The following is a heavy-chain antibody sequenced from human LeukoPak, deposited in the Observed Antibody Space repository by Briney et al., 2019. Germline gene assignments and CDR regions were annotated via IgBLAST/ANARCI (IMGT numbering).Heavy chain of an antibody. D-gene: IGHD3-22*01. CDR1: GFTFSSYS. Sequence: GGSLRLSCAASGFTFSSYSMNWVRQAPGKGLEWVSYISSSSSTICYADSVKGRFTISRDNAKNSLYLQMNSLRDEDTAAYYCARDLYYDSSGLGAFDIWGQGTMVTVSS. CDR2: ISSSSSTI. V-gene: IGHV3-48*02. J-gene: IGHJ3*02. CDR3: ARDLYYDSSGLGAFDI.